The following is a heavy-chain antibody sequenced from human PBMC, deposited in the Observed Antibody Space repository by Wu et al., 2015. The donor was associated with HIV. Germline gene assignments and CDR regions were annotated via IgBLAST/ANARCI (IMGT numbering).Heavy chain of an antibody. CDR1: GFTFTDYY. CDR2: INPNSDGLNYDT. D-gene: IGHD3-16*01. V-gene: IGHV1-2*02. J-gene: IGHJ2*01. CDR3: ARYYGNWYLDV. Sequence: QVQLVQSGAEMKEPGASVKVSCKASGFTFTDYYFHWVRQAPGQGLEWMGWINPNSDGLNYDTKYIQKFQGRVTMTRDMSINTAYMELSGLRSDDTAVYFCARYYGNWYLDVWGRGTLSHCLF.